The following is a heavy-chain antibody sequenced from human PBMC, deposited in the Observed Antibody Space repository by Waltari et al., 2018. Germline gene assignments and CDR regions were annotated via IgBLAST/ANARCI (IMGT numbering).Heavy chain of an antibody. Sequence: QLQLQESGPGLVKPSETLSLTCTVSGGSISSSSYYWGWIRQPPGKGLEWIGSSDYGGSTGYNPALKRRVTISVDTSRNQFALKLSCVTAAETAVYYCAVAYCGGDCYSALGDWGQGTLGTVSS. J-gene: IGHJ4*02. CDR1: GGSISSSSYY. D-gene: IGHD2-21*01. CDR3: AVAYCGGDCYSALGD. CDR2: SDYGGST. V-gene: IGHV4-39*07.